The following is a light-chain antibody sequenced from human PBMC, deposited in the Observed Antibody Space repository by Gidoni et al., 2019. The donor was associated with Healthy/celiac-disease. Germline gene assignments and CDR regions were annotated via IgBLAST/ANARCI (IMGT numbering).Light chain of an antibody. Sequence: EIVLTQSPATLSLSPGERATLSCRASQSISSYLDWYQQKPGQAPMLLIYDASNRATGIPARFSGSGSGTDLTLTISSLEPEDFAVYYCQQRSNWPLTFGGGTKVEIK. V-gene: IGKV3-11*01. CDR1: QSISSY. CDR2: DAS. CDR3: QQRSNWPLT. J-gene: IGKJ4*02.